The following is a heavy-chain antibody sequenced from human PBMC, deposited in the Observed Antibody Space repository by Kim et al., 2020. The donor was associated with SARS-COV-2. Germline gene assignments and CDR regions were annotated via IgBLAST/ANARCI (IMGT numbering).Heavy chain of an antibody. CDR1: GFTFSSYG. Sequence: GGSLRLSCAASGFTFSSYGMHWVRQAPGKGLEWVAVIWYDGSNKYYADSVKGRFTISRDNSKNTLYLQMNSLRAEDTAVYYCASSPTPVSSWFDPWGQGTLVTVSS. J-gene: IGHJ5*02. V-gene: IGHV3-33*01. CDR3: ASSPTPVSSWFDP. CDR2: IWYDGSNK.